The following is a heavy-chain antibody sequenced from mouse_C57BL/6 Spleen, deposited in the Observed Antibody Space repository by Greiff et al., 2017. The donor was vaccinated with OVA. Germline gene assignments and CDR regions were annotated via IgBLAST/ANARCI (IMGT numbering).Heavy chain of an antibody. CDR3: ARRSDYDGSWFAY. D-gene: IGHD2-4*01. Sequence: EVQLVESGGGLVKPGGSLKLSCAASGFTFSSYAMSWVRQTPEKRLEWVATISDGGSYTYYPDNVKGRFTISRDNAKNNLYLQMSHLKSEDTAMYYCARRSDYDGSWFAYWGQGTLVTVSA. J-gene: IGHJ3*01. V-gene: IGHV5-4*03. CDR1: GFTFSSYA. CDR2: ISDGGSYT.